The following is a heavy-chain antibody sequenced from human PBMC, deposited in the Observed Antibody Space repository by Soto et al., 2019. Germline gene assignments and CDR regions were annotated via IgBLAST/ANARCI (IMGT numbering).Heavy chain of an antibody. CDR1: GYTFTSYG. Sequence: QVQLVQSGAEVKKPGASVKVSCKASGYTFTSYGISWVRQAPGQGLEWMGWISAYNGNTNYAQKLQGRVTMTTDTSTSTAYMELRSLRSDDTAVYYCARDGFTGYYGSGSRGSSWFDPWGQGTLVTVSS. V-gene: IGHV1-18*01. D-gene: IGHD3-10*01. J-gene: IGHJ5*02. CDR3: ARDGFTGYYGSGSRGSSWFDP. CDR2: ISAYNGNT.